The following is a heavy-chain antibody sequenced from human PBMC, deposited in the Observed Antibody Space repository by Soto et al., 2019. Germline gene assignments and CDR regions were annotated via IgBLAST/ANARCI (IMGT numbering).Heavy chain of an antibody. CDR1: GGTFSSYA. CDR3: ASLGYCSSTSCSLQLGYYYGMDV. J-gene: IGHJ6*02. D-gene: IGHD2-2*01. V-gene: IGHV1-69*13. Sequence: ASVKVSCKASGGTFSSYAISWVRQAPGQGLEWMGGIIPIFGTANYAQKFQGRVTITADESTSTAYMELSSLRSEDTAVYYCASLGYCSSTSCSLQLGYYYGMDVWCQGTTVTVSS. CDR2: IIPIFGTA.